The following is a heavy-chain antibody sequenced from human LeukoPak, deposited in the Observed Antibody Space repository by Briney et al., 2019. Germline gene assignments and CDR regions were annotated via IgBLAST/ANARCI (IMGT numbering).Heavy chain of an antibody. CDR2: IYDSGST. Sequence: SETLSLTCTVSGASIRSGDYYWSWIRQPPGKGLEWIGYIYDSGSTYYNPSLKSRITISVDTSENRSSLKLSSVTATDTAVYYCARDCSGGSCYGAFDIWGQGTMVTVSS. CDR1: GASIRSGDYY. V-gene: IGHV4-30-4*01. CDR3: ARDCSGGSCYGAFDI. J-gene: IGHJ3*02. D-gene: IGHD2-15*01.